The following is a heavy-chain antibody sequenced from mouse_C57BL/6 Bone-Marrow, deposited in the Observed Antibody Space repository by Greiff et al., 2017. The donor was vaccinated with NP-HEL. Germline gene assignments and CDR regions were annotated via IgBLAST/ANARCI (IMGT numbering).Heavy chain of an antibody. V-gene: IGHV5-6*02. CDR1: GFTFSSYG. CDR3: ARRDSNLWYFDV. D-gene: IGHD2-5*01. J-gene: IGHJ1*03. CDR2: ISSGGSYT. Sequence: EVKLVESGGDLVKPGGSLKLSCAASGFTFSSYGMSWVRQTPDKRLEWVATISSGGSYTYYPDTMERRFIISRDNTKKTLYLQMSSLRSEDTALYYCARRDSNLWYFDVWGTGTTVTVSS.